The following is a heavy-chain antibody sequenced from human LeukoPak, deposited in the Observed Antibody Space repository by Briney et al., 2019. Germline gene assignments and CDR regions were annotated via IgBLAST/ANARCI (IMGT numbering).Heavy chain of an antibody. CDR3: ARGTTVSTPDFDY. J-gene: IGHJ4*02. CDR2: INHSGST. Sequence: SETLSLTCAVYGGSFSGYYWTWIRQTPGKGLEWIGEINHSGSTKYNSSLKSRVTISVDTSKNQFSLKLSSVTAADTAVYYCARGTTVSTPDFDYWGQGTLVTVSS. CDR1: GGSFSGYY. V-gene: IGHV4-34*01. D-gene: IGHD4-11*01.